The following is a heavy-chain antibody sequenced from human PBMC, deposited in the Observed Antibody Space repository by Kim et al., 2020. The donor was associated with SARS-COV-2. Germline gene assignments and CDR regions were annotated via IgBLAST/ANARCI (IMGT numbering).Heavy chain of an antibody. V-gene: IGHV1-69*13. CDR3: ARVTVGFGEFTAVGWFDP. CDR1: GGTFSSYA. CDR2: IIPIFGTA. Sequence: SVKVSCKASGGTFSSYAISWVRQAPGQGLEWMGGIIPIFGTANYAQKFQGRVTITADESTSTAYMELSSLRSEDTAVYYCARVTVGFGEFTAVGWFDPWGQGTLVTVSS. D-gene: IGHD3-10*01. J-gene: IGHJ5*02.